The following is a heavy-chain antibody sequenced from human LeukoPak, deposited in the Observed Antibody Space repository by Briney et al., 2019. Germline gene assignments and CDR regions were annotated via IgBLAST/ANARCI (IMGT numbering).Heavy chain of an antibody. V-gene: IGHV4-34*01. CDR3: ARGVSQSTYYYYYYMDV. CDR2: INHSGST. J-gene: IGHJ6*03. D-gene: IGHD5/OR15-5a*01. CDR1: GGSFSGYY. Sequence: SETLSLTCAVYGGSFSGYYWSWIRQPPGKGLEWIGEINHSGSTNYNPSLKSRVTISVDTSKNQFSLKLNSVTAADTAVYYCARGVSQSTYYYYYYMDVWGKGTTVTISS.